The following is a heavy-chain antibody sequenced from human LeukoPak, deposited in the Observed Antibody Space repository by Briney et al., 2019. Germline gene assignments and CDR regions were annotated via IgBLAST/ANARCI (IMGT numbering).Heavy chain of an antibody. CDR2: ISGSGGST. J-gene: IGHJ3*02. CDR1: GFTFSSYA. CDR3: AKDANLIYYDSSGFDAFDI. V-gene: IGHV3-23*01. D-gene: IGHD3-22*01. Sequence: GGSLRLSCAASGFTFSSYAMSWVRQAPGKGLEWVSAISGSGGSTYYADSVKGRFTISRDNSKNTLYLQMNSLRAEDTAVYYCAKDANLIYYDSSGFDAFDIWGQGTMVTVPS.